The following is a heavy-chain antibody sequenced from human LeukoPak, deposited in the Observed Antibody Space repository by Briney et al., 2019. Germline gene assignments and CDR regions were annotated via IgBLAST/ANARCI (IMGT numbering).Heavy chain of an antibody. Sequence: GGSLRLSCAASGFTFSSYAMSWVRQAPGKGLEWVSAISGSGGSTYYADSVKGRFTISRDNSKNTLYLQMNSLRAEDTAVYYCAKDPRGGWAYGMDVWGLGTTVTVSS. CDR1: GFTFSSYA. D-gene: IGHD6-19*01. CDR2: ISGSGGST. V-gene: IGHV3-23*01. CDR3: AKDPRGGWAYGMDV. J-gene: IGHJ6*02.